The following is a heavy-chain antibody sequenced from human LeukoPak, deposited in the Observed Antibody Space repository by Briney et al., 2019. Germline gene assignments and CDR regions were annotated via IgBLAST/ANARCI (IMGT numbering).Heavy chain of an antibody. J-gene: IGHJ6*02. V-gene: IGHV3-33*01. CDR2: IWYDGSNK. CDR3: ARELGIYGMDV. CDR1: GFTFSSYG. Sequence: GGSLRLSCAASGFTFSSYGMHWVRQAPGKGLEWVAVIWYDGSNKYYADSVKGRFTTSRDNSKNTLYLQMNSLRAEDTAVYYCARELGIYGMDVWGQGTTVTVSS.